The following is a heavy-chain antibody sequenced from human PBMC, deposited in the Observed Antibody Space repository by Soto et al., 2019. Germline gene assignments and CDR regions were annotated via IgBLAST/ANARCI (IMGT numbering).Heavy chain of an antibody. V-gene: IGHV3-11*01. CDR3: AKALRPSLNFFYYMDV. D-gene: IGHD2-2*01. Sequence: QVHLVESGGGLVKPGGSLRLSCAASGFTFTDFHMAWIRRAPGKGLEWVSNIIQSGGYEFYADSVKGRFTVSRDNAKNEVYLQMNSLRVEDTAVYYCAKALRPSLNFFYYMDVWGRGTSVTVSS. CDR1: GFTFTDFH. J-gene: IGHJ6*03. CDR2: IIQSGGYE.